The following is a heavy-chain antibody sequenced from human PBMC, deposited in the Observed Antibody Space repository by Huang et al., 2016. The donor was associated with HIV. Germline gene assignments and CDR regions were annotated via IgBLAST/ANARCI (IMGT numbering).Heavy chain of an antibody. Sequence: QVQLQQWGAGLLRPSETLSLTCAVYGGSFSGYYGTGIRQPPGKGLAWIGEINHSESTNYNPSLKSRVTISVDTSRNQFSLTLTSVTAADTAVYYCARGQGGYYYYYMDVWGKGTTVTVSS. CDR2: INHSEST. CDR1: GGSFSGYY. V-gene: IGHV4-34*01. J-gene: IGHJ6*03. CDR3: ARGQGGYYYYYMDV.